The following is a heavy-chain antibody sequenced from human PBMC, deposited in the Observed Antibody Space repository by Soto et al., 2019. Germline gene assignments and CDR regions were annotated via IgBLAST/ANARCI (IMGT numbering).Heavy chain of an antibody. CDR3: ARRRYSNNWPFDP. CDR2: IDPSDSYT. CDR1: GYSFTSYW. D-gene: IGHD6-13*01. J-gene: IGHJ5*02. Sequence: PGESLKISCKGSGYSFTSYWISWVRQMPGKGLEWMGRIDPSDSYTNYSPSFQGHVTISADKSTSTAYLQWSSLKASDTAMYYCARRRYSNNWPFDPWGQGTLVTVSS. V-gene: IGHV5-10-1*01.